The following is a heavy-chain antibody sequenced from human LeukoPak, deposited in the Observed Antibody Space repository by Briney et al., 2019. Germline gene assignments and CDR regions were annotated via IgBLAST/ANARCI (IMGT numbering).Heavy chain of an antibody. CDR1: GFTFSSYG. V-gene: IGHV3-30*02. CDR2: IRYDGSNK. Sequence: PGGSLRLSCAASGFTFSSYGMHWVRQAPGKGLEWVAFIRYDGSNKYYADSVKGRFTISRDNSKNTLYLQMNSLRAEDTAVYYCAKEASSWSRFDYWGRGTLVTVSS. CDR3: AKEASSWSRFDY. D-gene: IGHD6-13*01. J-gene: IGHJ4*02.